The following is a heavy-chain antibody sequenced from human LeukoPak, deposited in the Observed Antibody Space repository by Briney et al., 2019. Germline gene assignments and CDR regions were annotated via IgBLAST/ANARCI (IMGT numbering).Heavy chain of an antibody. Sequence: PSETLSLTCTVSGGSISSSSYYWGWIRQPPGKGLEWIGSIYYSGSTYYNPSLKSRVTISVDTSKNQFSLKLNSVTAADTAVYYCARGPSGAGSYYFYNGMDVWGQGTRSSSP. CDR1: GGSISSSSYY. V-gene: IGHV4-39*07. CDR2: IYYSGST. J-gene: IGHJ6*02. CDR3: ARGPSGAGSYYFYNGMDV. D-gene: IGHD6-19*01.